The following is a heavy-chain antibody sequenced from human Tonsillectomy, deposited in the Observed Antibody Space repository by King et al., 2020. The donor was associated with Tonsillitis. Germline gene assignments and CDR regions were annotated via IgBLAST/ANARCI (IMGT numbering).Heavy chain of an antibody. CDR2: ISGSGGST. J-gene: IGHJ6*02. V-gene: IGHV3-23*04. CDR1: GFTFSSYA. CDR3: AKDYFRSSSYYYGMDV. Sequence: VQLVESGGGLVQPGGSLRLSCAASGFTFSSYAMSWVRQAPGKGLEWVSAISGSGGSTYYADSVKGRFTISRDNSKNTLYLQMNSLRAEDTAVHYCAKDYFRSSSYYYGMDVWGQGTTVTVSS. D-gene: IGHD2/OR15-2a*01.